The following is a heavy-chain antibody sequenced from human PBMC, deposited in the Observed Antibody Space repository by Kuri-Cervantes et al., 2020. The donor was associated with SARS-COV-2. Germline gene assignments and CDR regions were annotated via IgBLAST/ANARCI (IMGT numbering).Heavy chain of an antibody. J-gene: IGHJ6*03. CDR2: IFYSGIT. Sequence: SETLSLTCTVSGGSINSDHWTWIRQPPGKGLEWIGYIFYSGITNYNPSLQSRVTMSVDKSKNQFSLKLSSVTAADTAVYYCASVAYYYGSGSYPQYYYYYYMDVWGKGTTVTVSS. CDR3: ASVAYYYGSGSYPQYYYYYYMDV. V-gene: IGHV4-59*08. CDR1: GGSINSDH. D-gene: IGHD3-10*01.